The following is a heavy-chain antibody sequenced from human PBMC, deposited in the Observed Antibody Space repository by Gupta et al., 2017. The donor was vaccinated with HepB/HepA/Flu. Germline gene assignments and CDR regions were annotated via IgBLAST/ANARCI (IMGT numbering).Heavy chain of an antibody. D-gene: IGHD3-16*01. CDR3: AGLFVENYIWGSSNLGWFAP. CDR2: MYNSGST. CDR1: GGSVSHHY. J-gene: IGHJ5*02. V-gene: IGHV4-59*02. Sequence: QVQLQESGPGLVKPSETLSLTCTVSGGSVSHHYWSWIRQPPGKGLEWIAYMYNSGSTNYNPSLKSRVTMSVDTSKNQFSLNLTSVTAADTAVYYCAGLFVENYIWGSSNLGWFAPWGQGILVTVSS.